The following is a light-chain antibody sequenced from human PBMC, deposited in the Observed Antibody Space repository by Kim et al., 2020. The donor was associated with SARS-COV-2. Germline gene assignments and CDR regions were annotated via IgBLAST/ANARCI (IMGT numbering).Light chain of an antibody. CDR2: TAS. CDR1: QGISSW. CDR3: QQANSFPLT. J-gene: IGKJ4*01. Sequence: AWVGDRVAIPCRASQGISSWLAWYQQKPGKAQRLLMYTASSLQSGVPSRFSGSVSDTDFTLTISSLQPEDFATYDCQQANSFPLTFGGGTKVDIK. V-gene: IGKV1-12*01.